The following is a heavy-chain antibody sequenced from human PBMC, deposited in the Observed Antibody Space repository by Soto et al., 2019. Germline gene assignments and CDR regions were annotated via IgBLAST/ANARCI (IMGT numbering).Heavy chain of an antibody. CDR3: AHTWGLPFDY. J-gene: IGHJ4*02. D-gene: IGHD3-16*01. Sequence: QITLKESGPTLVKPTQTLTLTCTYSGFSLRTTGVGVGWIRQPPGKALEWLGIIYWGDDKRYSPSLKSRPTLXXDISKSQVVLTMTNMGPVDTATYFCAHTWGLPFDYWGPGNLVIVSS. CDR2: IYWGDDK. CDR1: GFSLRTTGVG. V-gene: IGHV2-5*02.